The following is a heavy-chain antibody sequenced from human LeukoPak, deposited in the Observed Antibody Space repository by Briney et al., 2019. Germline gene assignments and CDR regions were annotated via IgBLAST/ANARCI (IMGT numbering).Heavy chain of an antibody. Sequence: SETLSLTCAVYGGSFSGYYWSWIRQPPGKGLEWMGEINNSGSTNYNPTPKSRVSISVDTSKNQFSLKLSAVTAADTAVYYCARVSRGGRPGVDYWGQGTLVTVSS. D-gene: IGHD1-14*01. CDR1: GGSFSGYY. V-gene: IGHV4-34*01. CDR3: ARVSRGGRPGVDY. CDR2: INNSGST. J-gene: IGHJ4*02.